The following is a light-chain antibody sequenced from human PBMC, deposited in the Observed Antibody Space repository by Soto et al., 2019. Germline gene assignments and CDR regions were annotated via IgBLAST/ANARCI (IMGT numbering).Light chain of an antibody. Sequence: EIVLTQSPGTLSLSPGERATLSCRASQSVSSSYLAWYQQKPGQAPRLLIYGASSRATGIPDRFSGSGSGTDFTLTISRLEPEDFAVYYCQQYGSSPWPFGQGTKVKSN. CDR1: QSVSSSY. V-gene: IGKV3-20*01. J-gene: IGKJ1*01. CDR3: QQYGSSPWP. CDR2: GAS.